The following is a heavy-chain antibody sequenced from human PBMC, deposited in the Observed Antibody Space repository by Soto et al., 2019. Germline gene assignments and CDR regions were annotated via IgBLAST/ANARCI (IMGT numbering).Heavy chain of an antibody. D-gene: IGHD6-6*01. Sequence: QVQLVESGGGLVKPGGSLRLSCAASVFSFSGYNMSWIRQAPGKGVEWVSYITSSGSNTFDAESVKGRFTISRDNTMNLLYLQMNSLSAEDTAVYYCARRGTISSAHHFDHWGQGTLVTVSS. CDR1: VFSFSGYN. CDR2: ITSSGSNT. V-gene: IGHV3-11*01. CDR3: ARRGTISSAHHFDH. J-gene: IGHJ4*02.